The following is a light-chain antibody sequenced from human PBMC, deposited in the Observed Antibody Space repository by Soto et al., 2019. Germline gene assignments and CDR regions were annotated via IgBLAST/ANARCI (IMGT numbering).Light chain of an antibody. CDR3: QQRSNWIT. CDR2: DAS. Sequence: EIVLTPSPATLSLSPGERATLSCRASQSVSSYLAWYQQKPGQDPRLLIYDASNGATGIPARFSGSGSGTDFTLTISSLEPADVAVYYCQQRSNWITFGGGTKVEI. V-gene: IGKV3-11*01. J-gene: IGKJ4*01. CDR1: QSVSSY.